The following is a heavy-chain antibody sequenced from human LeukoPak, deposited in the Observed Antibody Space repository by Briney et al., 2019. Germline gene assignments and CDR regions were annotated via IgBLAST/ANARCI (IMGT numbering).Heavy chain of an antibody. D-gene: IGHD4-17*01. Sequence: GGSLRLSCGASGFTFSSHAMTWVRQAPGKGLEWVSAISISGDTTYYADTVKGRFTISRDNSKNTVYLQMNSLRAEDTAVYYCANEIRPNDYWGQGTLVTVSS. CDR3: ANEIRPNDY. CDR2: ISISGDTT. J-gene: IGHJ4*02. V-gene: IGHV3-23*01. CDR1: GFTFSSHA.